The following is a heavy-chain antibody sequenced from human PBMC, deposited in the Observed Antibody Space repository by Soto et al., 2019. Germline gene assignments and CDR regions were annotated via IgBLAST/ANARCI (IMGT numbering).Heavy chain of an antibody. CDR2: INPNSGGT. D-gene: IGHD2-15*01. Sequence: ASVKVSCKASGYTFTDYYIHWVRQAPGQGLEWMGWINPNSGGTNYAQKFQGRVTMTRDTSISTAYMELSRLISDDTAVYYCARGDVRVVDSFDPWGQGALVTVSS. CDR3: ARGDVRVVDSFDP. CDR1: GYTFTDYY. J-gene: IGHJ5*02. V-gene: IGHV1-2*02.